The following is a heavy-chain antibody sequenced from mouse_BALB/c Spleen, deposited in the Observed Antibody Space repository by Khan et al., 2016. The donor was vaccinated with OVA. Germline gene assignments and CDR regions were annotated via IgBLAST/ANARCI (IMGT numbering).Heavy chain of an antibody. CDR1: GYTFTSYW. CDR3: TIGNYPYYEMDH. V-gene: IGHV1S81*02. J-gene: IGHJ4*01. Sequence: QVQLQQPGAELVKPGASVKLSCKASGYTFTSYWMHWVKLRPGQGFEWIGEINPTNGGTNYNEKFKRKATLTVDKSSSTAYMQHRNQPSEYSAVYYCTIGNYPYYEMDHWGQGTSVTVSS. D-gene: IGHD2-1*01. CDR2: INPTNGGT.